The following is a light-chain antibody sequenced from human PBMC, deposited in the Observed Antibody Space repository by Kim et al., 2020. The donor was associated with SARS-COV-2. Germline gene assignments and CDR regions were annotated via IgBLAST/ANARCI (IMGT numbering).Light chain of an antibody. Sequence: QTTQLTWTRNSKNVGSEGEAWLRQHQGHPPNLLSDRNNNRPSGISDGFSASRSGNTASLTITGLQPEDETDYYCSAWDSSLSAWVFGGGTQLTVL. CDR3: SAWDSSLSAWV. CDR1: SKNVGSEG. J-gene: IGLJ3*02. V-gene: IGLV10-54*04. CDR2: RNN.